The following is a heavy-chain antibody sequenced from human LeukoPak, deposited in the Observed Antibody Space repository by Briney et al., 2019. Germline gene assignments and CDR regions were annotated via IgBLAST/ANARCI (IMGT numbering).Heavy chain of an antibody. D-gene: IGHD5/OR15-5a*01. CDR1: GGSISSGSYY. CDR3: ARRSTNEYRGFYFDY. Sequence: PSQTLSLTCTVSGGSISSGSYYWSWIRQPAGKGLEWIGRIYTSGSTKYNPSLKSRVTISVDTSKNQFSLKLSSVTAADTAVYYCARRSTNEYRGFYFDYWGQGTLVTVSS. J-gene: IGHJ4*02. V-gene: IGHV4-61*02. CDR2: IYTSGST.